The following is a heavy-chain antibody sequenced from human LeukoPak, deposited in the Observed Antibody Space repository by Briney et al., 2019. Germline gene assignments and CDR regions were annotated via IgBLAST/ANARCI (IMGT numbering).Heavy chain of an antibody. D-gene: IGHD3-10*01. CDR3: ARAAHYGSGSLDY. CDR2: IIPIFGTA. CDR1: GGTFSSYA. Sequence: ASVKVSCKASGGTFSSYAISWVRQAPGQGLEWMGGIIPIFGTANYAQKFQGRVTITADESTSTAYMELSSLRSEDTAVYYCARAAHYGSGSLDYWGQGTLVTVSS. J-gene: IGHJ4*02. V-gene: IGHV1-69*13.